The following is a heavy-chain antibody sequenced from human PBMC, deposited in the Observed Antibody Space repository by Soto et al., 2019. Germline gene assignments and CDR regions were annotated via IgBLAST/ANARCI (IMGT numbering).Heavy chain of an antibody. CDR2: IRSAGSPT. J-gene: IGHJ3*01. CDR3: ARSHGDYTFFSRESGGFDL. D-gene: IGHD4-17*01. V-gene: IGHV3-48*01. Sequence: EVQLVESGGGLVQPGGSLRLSCAGSGFAFGSHNMNWVRQAPGKGLEWLAYIRSAGSPTDHADSVQGRFTVSRDNAKNSLFLQMNSLRADDTAVYFCARSHGDYTFFSRESGGFDLWGKGTMVNVSS. CDR1: GFAFGSHN.